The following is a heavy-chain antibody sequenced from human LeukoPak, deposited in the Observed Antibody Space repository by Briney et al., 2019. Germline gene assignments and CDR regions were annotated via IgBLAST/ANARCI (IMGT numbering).Heavy chain of an antibody. D-gene: IGHD2-15*01. Sequence: SETLSLTCTVSGGSFTNYCWSWIRQPPGKGLEWIGYIYYSGSTNYNPSLKSRATISVDTSKNQFSLKLSSVTAADTAVYYCARAGSAHADFDYWGQGTLVTVSS. V-gene: IGHV4-59*01. CDR1: GGSFTNYC. CDR3: ARAGSAHADFDY. CDR2: IYYSGST. J-gene: IGHJ4*02.